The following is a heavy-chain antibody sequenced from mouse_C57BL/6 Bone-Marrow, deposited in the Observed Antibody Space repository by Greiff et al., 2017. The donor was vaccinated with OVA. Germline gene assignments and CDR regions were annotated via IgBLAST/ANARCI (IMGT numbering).Heavy chain of an antibody. CDR1: GFTFTDYY. Sequence: EVKLMESGGGLVQPGCSLSLSCAASGFTFTDYYMSWVRQPPGKALEWLGFIRNKANGYTTEYSASVKGRFTISRDNSQSILYLQMNALRAEDSATYYCARYYYGSSYHFDYWGQGTTLTVSS. CDR2: IRNKANGYTT. J-gene: IGHJ2*01. CDR3: ARYYYGSSYHFDY. V-gene: IGHV7-3*01. D-gene: IGHD1-1*01.